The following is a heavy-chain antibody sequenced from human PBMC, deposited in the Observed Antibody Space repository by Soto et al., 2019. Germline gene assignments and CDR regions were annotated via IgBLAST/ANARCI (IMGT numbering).Heavy chain of an antibody. CDR1: GGSINNGDYF. D-gene: IGHD5-18*01. J-gene: IGHJ4*02. V-gene: IGHV4-30-4*01. CDR3: ARVGYSYGYDY. CDR2: IYYSGST. Sequence: SETLSLTCTVSGGSINNGDYFWSWIRQPPGKGLEWIGYIYYSGSTSSNPSLRSRITISIDTSKNQFSLNLSSVTAADTAVYYCARVGYSYGYDYWGQGTLVTVPQ.